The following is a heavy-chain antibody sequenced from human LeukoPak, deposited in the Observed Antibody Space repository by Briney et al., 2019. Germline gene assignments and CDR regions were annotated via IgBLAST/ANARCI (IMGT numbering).Heavy chain of an antibody. CDR2: IWYDGSK. CDR3: AKSSYYDSSGYYREYYFDY. CDR1: GFTFSTSG. V-gene: IGHV3-33*06. D-gene: IGHD3-22*01. J-gene: IGHJ4*02. Sequence: GRSLRLSCAASGFTFSTSGMHWVRQAPGKGLEWVAVIWYDGSKHYADSVKGRFTISRDNSKSTLFLQMNSLRAEDTAVYYCAKSSYYDSSGYYREYYFDYWGQGTLVTVSS.